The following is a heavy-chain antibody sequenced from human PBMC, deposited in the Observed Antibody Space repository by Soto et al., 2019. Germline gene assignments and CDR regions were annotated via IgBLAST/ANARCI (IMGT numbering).Heavy chain of an antibody. CDR3: AKVGPPRGVISGFDY. J-gene: IGHJ4*02. D-gene: IGHD3-10*01. CDR2: ISGSGGST. Sequence: PGGSLRLSCAASGFTFSSYAMSWVRQAPGKGLEWVSAISGSGGSTYYADSVKGRFTISRDNSKNTLYLQMNSLRAEDTAVYYWAKVGPPRGVISGFDYWGQGTLVTVSS. CDR1: GFTFSSYA. V-gene: IGHV3-23*01.